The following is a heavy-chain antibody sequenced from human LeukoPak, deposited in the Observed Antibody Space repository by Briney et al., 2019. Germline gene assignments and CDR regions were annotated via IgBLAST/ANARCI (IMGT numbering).Heavy chain of an antibody. D-gene: IGHD1-26*01. CDR3: ARGGNYWPQWWFDP. CDR1: GGSLSSSKYY. Sequence: SETLSLTCTVSGGSLSSSKYYWGWIRQPPGKGLEWIGSIYYSGSTYYNPSLKSRVNIFVDTSKNQFSLKLTSGTAADTAVYYCARGGNYWPQWWFDPWGRGTLVSVSS. CDR2: IYYSGST. J-gene: IGHJ5*02. V-gene: IGHV4-39*07.